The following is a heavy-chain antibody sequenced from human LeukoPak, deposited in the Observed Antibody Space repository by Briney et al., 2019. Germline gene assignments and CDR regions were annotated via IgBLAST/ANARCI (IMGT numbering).Heavy chain of an antibody. CDR2: FYYSGST. Sequence: PSETLSLTCTVTGGSISSYYWSWIRQPPGKGLEWIGYFYYSGSTNYNPSLKSRVTISVDTSDNQFSLKLSSVTTADTAVYYCARHCDTGGDDAFDIWGQGTMVTVSS. D-gene: IGHD2-8*02. J-gene: IGHJ3*02. CDR3: ARHCDTGGDDAFDI. V-gene: IGHV4-59*01. CDR1: GGSISSYY.